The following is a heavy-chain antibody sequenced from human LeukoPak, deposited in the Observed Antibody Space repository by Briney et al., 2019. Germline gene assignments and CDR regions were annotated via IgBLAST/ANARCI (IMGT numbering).Heavy chain of an antibody. CDR3: AKKVAGVGWFDP. CDR1: RYSVNNNDW. D-gene: IGHD7-27*01. J-gene: IGHJ5*02. CDR2: IYHNGDT. Sequence: SETLSLTCDVYRYSVNNNDWWGWIQQPPGKGREWIGYIYHNGDTYYSPSLKSRITLSVDTSKNQFSPRLTSVTAMDAAVYYCAKKVAGVGWFDPWGQGTLVTVSS. V-gene: IGHV4-28*01.